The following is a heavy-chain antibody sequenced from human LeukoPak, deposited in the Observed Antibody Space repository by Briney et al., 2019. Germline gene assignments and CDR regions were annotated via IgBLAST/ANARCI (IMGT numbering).Heavy chain of an antibody. CDR3: AKDQEKRAVAGSFPDY. CDR1: GFTFSSYG. CDR2: ISYDGSNK. Sequence: GGSLRLSCAASGFTFSSYGMHWVRQAPGKGLEWVAVISYDGSNKYYADSVKGRFTISRDNSKNTLYLQMNTLRAEDTAVYYCAKDQEKRAVAGSFPDYWGQGTLVTVSS. J-gene: IGHJ4*02. V-gene: IGHV3-30*18. D-gene: IGHD6-19*01.